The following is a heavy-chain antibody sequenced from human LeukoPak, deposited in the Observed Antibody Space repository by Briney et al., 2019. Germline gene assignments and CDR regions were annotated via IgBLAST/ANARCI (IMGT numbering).Heavy chain of an antibody. J-gene: IGHJ5*02. CDR3: ARSSKEDSSGYYRNWFDP. CDR1: GYSFTSYW. D-gene: IGHD3-22*01. V-gene: IGHV5-51*01. Sequence: GESLKISCKGSGYSFTSYWIGWVRQMPGKGLEWMGIIYPGDSDTRYSPSFQGQVTISADKSISTAYLQWSSLKASDTAMCYCARSSKEDSSGYYRNWFDPWGQGTLVTVSS. CDR2: IYPGDSDT.